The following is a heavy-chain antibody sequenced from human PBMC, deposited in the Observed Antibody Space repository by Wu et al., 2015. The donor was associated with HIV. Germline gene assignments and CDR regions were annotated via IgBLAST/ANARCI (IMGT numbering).Heavy chain of an antibody. CDR1: GFSFSSYG. Sequence: QVQLVQSGTEVKKPGASVKVSCKASGFSFSSYGFSWVRQAPGQGLEWMGWISPYNGNTNYGQKFQGRIIMTADTSTSTVYMELRSLTFDDTAVYYCARDGNSVCSSTSCPRIAVAGTGVDGMDVWGKGPRSPVSS. CDR2: ISPYNGNT. CDR3: ARDGNSVCSSTSCPRIAVAGTGVDGMDV. D-gene: IGHD2-2*01. V-gene: IGHV1-18*01. J-gene: IGHJ6*01.